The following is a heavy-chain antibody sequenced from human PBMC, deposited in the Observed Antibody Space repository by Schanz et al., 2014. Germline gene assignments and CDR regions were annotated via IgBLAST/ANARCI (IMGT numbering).Heavy chain of an antibody. CDR1: AGTFNNHT. CDR3: AGAFDSSGYYFDY. V-gene: IGHV1-46*02. D-gene: IGHD3-22*01. Sequence: QVQLVQSGAEVKKPGSSVKVSCRASAGTFNNHTFHWVRQAPGQGLEWMGIVNPSVRGTHFAREFQGRVTVTSDTSTSTVYMELSGLRSEDTAVYYCAGAFDSSGYYFDYWGQGTLVTVSS. J-gene: IGHJ4*02. CDR2: VNPSVRGT.